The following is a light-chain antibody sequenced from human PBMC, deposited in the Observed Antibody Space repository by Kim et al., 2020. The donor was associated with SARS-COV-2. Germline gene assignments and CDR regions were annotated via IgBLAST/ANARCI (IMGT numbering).Light chain of an antibody. J-gene: IGKJ1*01. CDR1: QGISSY. CDR2: AAS. CDR3: QQYYSYPRT. V-gene: IGKV1-8*01. Sequence: ASTGYRVTIACLASQGISSYLAWYPQQPGKAPKLLIYAASTLQSGVPSRFSGSGSGTDFTLTISCLQSEDFATYYCQQYYSYPRTFGQGTKVDIK.